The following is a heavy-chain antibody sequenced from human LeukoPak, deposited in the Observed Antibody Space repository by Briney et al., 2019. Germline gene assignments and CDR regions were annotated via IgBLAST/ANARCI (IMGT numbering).Heavy chain of an antibody. D-gene: IGHD2-2*01. Sequence: SENLSLTCTVSGDSITSSNYYWGWIRQPPGKGLEWIGSIYYSGATYYNPSLQNRVTISLDTSKNQFSLNLNSVTAADTAVYYCARSGGYCGSTTCHTTWFAPWGQGTLVTVSS. CDR3: ARSGGYCGSTTCHTTWFAP. V-gene: IGHV4-39*07. CDR1: GDSITSSNYY. CDR2: IYYSGAT. J-gene: IGHJ5*02.